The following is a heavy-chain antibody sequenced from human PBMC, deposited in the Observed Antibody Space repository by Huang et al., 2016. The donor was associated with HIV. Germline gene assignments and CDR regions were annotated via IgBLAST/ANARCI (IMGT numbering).Heavy chain of an antibody. Sequence: QVQLVQSGAEVKKPGSSVKVSCKASGGTFSSYAISWVRQAPGQGLEWRGGIIPIVGTANYEQKFKGRGTITADESTSTAYMELSSLRSEDTAVYYCARARGYYDSSVSYYFDYWGQGTLVTVSS. CDR3: ARARGYYDSSVSYYFDY. J-gene: IGHJ4*02. CDR1: GGTFSSYA. D-gene: IGHD3-22*01. V-gene: IGHV1-69*13. CDR2: IIPIVGTA.